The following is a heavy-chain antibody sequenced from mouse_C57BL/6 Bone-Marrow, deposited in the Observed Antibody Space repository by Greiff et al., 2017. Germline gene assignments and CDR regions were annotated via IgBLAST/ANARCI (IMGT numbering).Heavy chain of an antibody. Sequence: EVKLVESGGGLVKPGGSLKLSCAASGFTFSSYAMSWVRQTPEKRLEWVATISDGGSYTYYPDNVKGRFTISRDNAKNNLYLQMSHLKSEDTAMYYCAREMVTTGNFDYWGQGTTLTVSS. CDR2: ISDGGSYT. CDR1: GFTFSSYA. CDR3: AREMVTTGNFDY. J-gene: IGHJ2*01. D-gene: IGHD2-2*01. V-gene: IGHV5-4*01.